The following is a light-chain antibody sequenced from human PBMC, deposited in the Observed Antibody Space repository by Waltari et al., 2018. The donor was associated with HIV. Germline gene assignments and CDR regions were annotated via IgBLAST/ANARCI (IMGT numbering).Light chain of an antibody. CDR2: EVS. CDR1: TSDVSDDKY. J-gene: IGLJ3*02. Sequence: QSALTQPTSVSGSPGQSLPISCTGPTSDVSDDKYVSWYRQYPGKAPELMLYEVSNRPSGVSNRFSGSKSGNTASLTISELQAEDEADYYCGSYSTRTTHWVFGGGTKLTVL. CDR3: GSYSTRTTHWV. V-gene: IGLV2-14*01.